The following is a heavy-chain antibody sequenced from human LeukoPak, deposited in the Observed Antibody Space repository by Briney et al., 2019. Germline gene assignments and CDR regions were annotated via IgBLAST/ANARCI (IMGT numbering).Heavy chain of an antibody. CDR1: GFTFSDHY. Sequence: PGGSLRLSCAASGFTFSDHYMSWIRQAPGKGLECVSCISSGGSTTYYTDSVKGRFTISRDNGKNALYLQMNNLRAEDTAVYYCAREIAADRGFDSWGQGTLVTVSS. D-gene: IGHD6-6*01. V-gene: IGHV3-11*01. J-gene: IGHJ4*02. CDR3: AREIAADRGFDS. CDR2: ISSGGSTT.